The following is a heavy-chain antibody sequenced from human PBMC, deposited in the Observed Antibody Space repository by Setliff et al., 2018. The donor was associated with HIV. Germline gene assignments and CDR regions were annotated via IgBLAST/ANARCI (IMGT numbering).Heavy chain of an antibody. CDR3: AQLLLPLGAYNYAT. CDR1: GFSLTTSGMC. Sequence: SGPKLVNPTQTLTLTCTFSGFSLTTSGMCVTWIRQPPGRALEWLARIDWDDDKYYSTSLKTRLTISRDTSKNQVVLTMTNVDPVDTATYYCAQLLLPLGAYNYATWGQGMLVTVSS. CDR2: IDWDDDK. J-gene: IGHJ5*02. D-gene: IGHD1-1*01. V-gene: IGHV2-70*11.